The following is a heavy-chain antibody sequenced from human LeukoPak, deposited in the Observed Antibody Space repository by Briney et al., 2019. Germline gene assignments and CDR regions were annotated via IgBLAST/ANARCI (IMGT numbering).Heavy chain of an antibody. Sequence: GGSLRLSCAASGFTFSSYSMNWVRQAPGKGLEWVSSISSSRSYIYYADSVKGRFTISRDNAKNSLYLQMNSLRAEDTAVYYCAGGRHDIVVVVAEEGYWGQGTLVTVSS. CDR3: AGGRHDIVVVVAEEGY. CDR2: ISSSRSYI. CDR1: GFTFSSYS. D-gene: IGHD2-15*01. V-gene: IGHV3-21*01. J-gene: IGHJ4*02.